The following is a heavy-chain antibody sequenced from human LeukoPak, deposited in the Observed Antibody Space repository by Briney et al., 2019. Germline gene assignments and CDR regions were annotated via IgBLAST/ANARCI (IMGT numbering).Heavy chain of an antibody. CDR1: GLTFSSSW. CDR2: ISPDGNKK. Sequence: GGSLRLSCAVSGLTFSSSWIDWVRQAPGKGLEWVASISPDGNKKYSADSVKGRFTISRDNAENSLYLQMNSLRVEDTAFYYCARDLAYSRLDYWGQGMLVTVSS. V-gene: IGHV3-7*01. D-gene: IGHD5-18*01. CDR3: ARDLAYSRLDY. J-gene: IGHJ4*02.